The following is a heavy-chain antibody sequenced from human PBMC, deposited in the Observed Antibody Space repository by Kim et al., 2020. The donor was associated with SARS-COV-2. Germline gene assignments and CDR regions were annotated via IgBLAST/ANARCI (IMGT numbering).Heavy chain of an antibody. CDR3: AKVDTAMVTSPTGYYGM. CDR2: ISGRGGST. V-gene: IGHV3-23*01. D-gene: IGHD5-18*01. J-gene: IGHJ6*01. CDR1: GFTFSSYA. Sequence: GGSLRLSCAASGFTFSSYAMSWVRQAQGEGLEWVSAISGRGGSTYYSDSVKGRFTISRDNSKNTLYLQMNILRAEDTAVYDCAKVDTAMVTSPTGYYGM.